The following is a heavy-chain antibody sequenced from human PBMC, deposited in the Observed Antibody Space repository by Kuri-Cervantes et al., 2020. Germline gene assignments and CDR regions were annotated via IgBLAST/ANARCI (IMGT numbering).Heavy chain of an antibody. CDR3: ARDERFGFLRPGLSWVDAFDI. CDR1: QFTLSSSG. Sequence: GGSLRLSCGASQFTLSSSGMHWVRQAPGKGLEWVSAVSGSGGVTYYADSVKGRFIIFRDNSKNTLYLQMNSLRAEDTAVYYCARDERFGFLRPGLSWVDAFDIWGQGTMVTVSS. V-gene: IGHV3-23*01. J-gene: IGHJ3*02. D-gene: IGHD3-10*01. CDR2: VSGSGGVT.